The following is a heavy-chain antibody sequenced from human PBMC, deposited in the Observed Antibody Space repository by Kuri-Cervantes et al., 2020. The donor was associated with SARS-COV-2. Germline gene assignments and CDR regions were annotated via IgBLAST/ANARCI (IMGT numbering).Heavy chain of an antibody. Sequence: ASVKVSCKASGYTFTDYYIHWVRQATGQGLEWMGWMNPNSGNTGYAQKFQGRVTITRNTSISTAYMELSSLRSEDTAVYYCASRRGFLAYNDAFDIWGQGTMVTVSS. CDR1: GYTFTDYY. D-gene: IGHD3-3*01. V-gene: IGHV1-8*03. CDR3: ASRRGFLAYNDAFDI. CDR2: MNPNSGNT. J-gene: IGHJ3*02.